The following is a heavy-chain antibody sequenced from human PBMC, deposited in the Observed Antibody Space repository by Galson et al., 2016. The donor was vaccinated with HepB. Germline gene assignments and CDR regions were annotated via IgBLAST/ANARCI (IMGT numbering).Heavy chain of an antibody. D-gene: IGHD5-18*01. CDR3: ANGGGYSYATRVDY. CDR2: ISGSGGST. J-gene: IGHJ4*02. V-gene: IGHV3-23*01. Sequence: LRLSCAASGFTFSYAWLNWVRQAPGKGLEWVSGISGSGGSTNYGDSVRGRFTISRDNSKNTLYLQMNSLRAEDTAVYYCANGGGYSYATRVDYWGQGTLVTVSS. CDR1: GFTFSYAW.